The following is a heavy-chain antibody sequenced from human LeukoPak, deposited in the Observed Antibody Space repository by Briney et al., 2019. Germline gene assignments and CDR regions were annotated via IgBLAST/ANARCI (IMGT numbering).Heavy chain of an antibody. J-gene: IGHJ3*02. CDR2: ISDNGVYT. Sequence: GGSLRLSCAVSGSTFSKYIMSWVRQAPGKGLEWVSGISDNGVYTAYADSVKGRFTFSRDDSKNTLSLQMNSLRAEDTAVYYCVKERSPFDAFDIWGQGTMVTVSS. V-gene: IGHV3-23*01. CDR1: GSTFSKYI. CDR3: VKERSPFDAFDI.